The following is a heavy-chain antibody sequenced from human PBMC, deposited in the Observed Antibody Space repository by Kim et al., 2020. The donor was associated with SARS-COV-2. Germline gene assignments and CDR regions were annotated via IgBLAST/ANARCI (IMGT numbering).Heavy chain of an antibody. CDR1: GDSISSGGYY. V-gene: IGHV4-31*03. D-gene: IGHD3-10*01. CDR3: ARGGDYYGSGTLSFDY. J-gene: IGHJ4*02. CDR2: IYYSGSS. Sequence: SETLSLTCTVSGDSISSGGYYWSWIRQHTGKGLEWIGYIYYSGSSFYNPSLKSRVTISVDTSKNQFSLKLSSVTAADTAVYYCARGGDYYGSGTLSFDYWGQVTLVTVSS.